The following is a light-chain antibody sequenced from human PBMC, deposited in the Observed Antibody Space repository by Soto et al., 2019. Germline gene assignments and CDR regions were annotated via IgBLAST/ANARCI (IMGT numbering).Light chain of an antibody. CDR3: QQYNNWPGT. CDR1: QSVSSN. Sequence: DIVMTQSPATLSVSPGERATLSCRASQSVSSNLAWYQQKPGQAPRLLIYRSSTRATAIPARFSGSGSGTAFTLTISSLQSEDFAIYYCQQYNNWPGTFGPGTKVDIK. J-gene: IGKJ3*01. V-gene: IGKV3-15*01. CDR2: RSS.